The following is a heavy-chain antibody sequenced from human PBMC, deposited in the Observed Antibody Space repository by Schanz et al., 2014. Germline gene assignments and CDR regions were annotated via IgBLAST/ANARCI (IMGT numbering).Heavy chain of an antibody. V-gene: IGHV3-33*01. Sequence: QVQLVESGGGVVQPGRSLRLSCAASGFIFSSYGLHWVRQAPGKGLEWVAFIWYDGSNKYYADSVKGRFTISRDNSKNTLYLQMNSLRGEDTSVYFRARVRRRIATPSTPSFRNFYFYAMDGRGPGTTVHVSS. D-gene: IGHD2-2*01. CDR1: GFIFSSYG. CDR3: ARVRRRIATPSTPSFRNFYFYAMDG. J-gene: IGHJ6*02. CDR2: IWYDGSNK.